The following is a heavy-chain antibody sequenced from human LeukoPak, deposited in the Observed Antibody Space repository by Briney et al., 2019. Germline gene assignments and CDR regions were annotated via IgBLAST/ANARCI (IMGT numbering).Heavy chain of an antibody. D-gene: IGHD6-6*01. Sequence: GGSLRLSCAASGLTFSSYAMSWVRQAPGKGLEWVTAIIGSGGSTNYAASVKGRFTVSRDNSRNTLFLQMNSLRAEDTAVYYCAKDLKTSSSWYFDLWGRGTLVTVSS. CDR1: GLTFSSYA. J-gene: IGHJ2*01. CDR2: IIGSGGST. V-gene: IGHV3-23*01. CDR3: AKDLKTSSSWYFDL.